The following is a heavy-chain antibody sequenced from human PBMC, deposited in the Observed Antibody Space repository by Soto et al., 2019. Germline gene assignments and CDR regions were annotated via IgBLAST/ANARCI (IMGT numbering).Heavy chain of an antibody. CDR3: ARETGVKYKHQVSLTDVDTYCSGGSCYSGRGAFDI. CDR1: GYTFTGYY. Sequence: ASVKVSCKASGYTFTGYYMHWVRQAPGQGLEWMGWINPNSGGTNYAQKFQGWVTMTRDTSISTAYMELSRLRSDDTAVYYCARETGVKYKHQVSLTDVDTYCSGGSCYSGRGAFDIWGQGTMLTVSS. J-gene: IGHJ3*02. V-gene: IGHV1-2*04. D-gene: IGHD2-15*01. CDR2: INPNSGGT.